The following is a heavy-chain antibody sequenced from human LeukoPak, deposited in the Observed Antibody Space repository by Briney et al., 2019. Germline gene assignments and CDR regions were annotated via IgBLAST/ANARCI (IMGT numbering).Heavy chain of an antibody. CDR3: AREIATTTVTTWGDYYYYGMDV. Sequence: GASVKVSCKASGYTFTSYLISWVRQVPGQGLEWMGWISGHNGNTDYAQKFKDRVTLTTDTSTSTAYMELRSLRSDDTAVYYCAREIATTTVTTWGDYYYYGMDVWGQGTTVTVSS. J-gene: IGHJ6*02. CDR2: ISGHNGNT. D-gene: IGHD4-17*01. V-gene: IGHV1-18*01. CDR1: GYTFTSYL.